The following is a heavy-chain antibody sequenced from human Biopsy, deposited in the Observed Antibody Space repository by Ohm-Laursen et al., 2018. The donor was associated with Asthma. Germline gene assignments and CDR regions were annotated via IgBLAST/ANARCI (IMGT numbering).Heavy chain of an antibody. D-gene: IGHD2-2*01. Sequence: SLRLSFAASVFAVSRHHMFGVRQAPGRGREWVSVIYSGGTSHTADSVRGRFTISRDYSKNTLYLQMHSLRAEDTAVYYCARGVSSNWSHYYFDYWGPGTLVTVSS. CDR2: IYSGGTS. J-gene: IGHJ4*02. V-gene: IGHV3-53*01. CDR1: VFAVSRHH. CDR3: ARGVSSNWSHYYFDY.